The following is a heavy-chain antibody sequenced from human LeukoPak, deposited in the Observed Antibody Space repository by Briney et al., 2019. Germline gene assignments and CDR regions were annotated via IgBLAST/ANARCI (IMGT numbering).Heavy chain of an antibody. D-gene: IGHD3-22*01. Sequence: GGSLRLSCAASGFTVSSNYMSWVRQAPGKGLEWVSVIYSGGSTYYADSVKGRFTISRDNSKNTLYLQMNSLRAEDTAVYYCAREGSDYYDSSGFRFVGFDYWGQGTLVTVSS. J-gene: IGHJ4*02. CDR2: IYSGGST. CDR1: GFTVSSNY. V-gene: IGHV3-53*01. CDR3: AREGSDYYDSSGFRFVGFDY.